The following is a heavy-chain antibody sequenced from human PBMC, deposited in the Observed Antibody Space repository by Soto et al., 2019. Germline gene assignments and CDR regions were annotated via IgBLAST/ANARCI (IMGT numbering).Heavy chain of an antibody. J-gene: IGHJ5*02. CDR1: GFTFSSYA. D-gene: IGHD2-15*01. Sequence: GGSLRLSCAASGFTFSSYAMSWVRQAPGKGLEWVSAISGSGCSTYYADSVKGRFTISRDNSKNTLYLQMNSLRAEDTAVYYCAKGNIVVVVAATRLGFDPWGQGTLVTVSS. CDR2: ISGSGCST. V-gene: IGHV3-23*01. CDR3: AKGNIVVVVAATRLGFDP.